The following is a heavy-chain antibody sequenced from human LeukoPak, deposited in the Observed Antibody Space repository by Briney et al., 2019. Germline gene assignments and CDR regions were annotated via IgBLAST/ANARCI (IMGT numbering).Heavy chain of an antibody. CDR3: ARVGDYALKD. J-gene: IGHJ4*02. V-gene: IGHV4-61*02. D-gene: IGHD3-16*01. CDR2: FYNSGST. CDR1: GGSISSGSYY. Sequence: SETLSLTCTVSGGSISSGSYYWSWIRQPAGKGLEFIGLFYNSGSTNCNPSLKSRVTMSVDTSKNQFSLKLSPVTAADTAVYYCARVGDYALKDWGQGTLVTVSS.